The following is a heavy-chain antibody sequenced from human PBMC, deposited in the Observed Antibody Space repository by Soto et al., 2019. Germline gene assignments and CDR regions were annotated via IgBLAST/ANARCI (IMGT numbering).Heavy chain of an antibody. CDR3: AKVLRPDDYIWGRDPRYYFDY. CDR1: GFTFSSYA. J-gene: IGHJ4*02. D-gene: IGHD3-16*01. CDR2: ISGSGGST. V-gene: IGHV3-23*01. Sequence: GGSLRLSCAASGFTFSSYAMSWVRQAPGKGLEWVSAISGSGGSTYYADSVKGRFTISRDNSKNTLYLQMNSLRAEDTAVYYCAKVLRPDDYIWGRDPRYYFDYWGQGTLVTVSS.